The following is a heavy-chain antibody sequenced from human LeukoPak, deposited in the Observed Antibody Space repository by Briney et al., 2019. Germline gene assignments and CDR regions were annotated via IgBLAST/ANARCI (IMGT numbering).Heavy chain of an antibody. V-gene: IGHV4-4*07. CDR3: AREVPRYCSGGSCLRNAFDI. J-gene: IGHJ3*02. D-gene: IGHD2-15*01. CDR2: IYTSGST. CDR1: GGSISSYY. Sequence: SETLSLTCTVSGGSISSYYWSWIRQPAGKGLEWIGRIYTSGSTNYNPSLKSRVTMSVDTSKNQFSLKLSSVTAAGTAVYYCAREVPRYCSGGSCLRNAFDIWGQGTMVTVSS.